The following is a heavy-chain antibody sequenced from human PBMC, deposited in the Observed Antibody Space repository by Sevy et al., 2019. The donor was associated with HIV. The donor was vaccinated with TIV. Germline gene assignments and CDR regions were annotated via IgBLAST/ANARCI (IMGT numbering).Heavy chain of an antibody. V-gene: IGHV4-30-2*01. CDR1: GGSISSGGYS. Sequence: SETLSLTCAVSGGSISSGGYSWSWIRQPPGKGLEWIGYIYHSGSTYYNPSLKSRVTISVDRSKNQFSLKLSSVTAADTAVYYCARGSESWGSPSPNWFDPWGQGTLVTVSS. D-gene: IGHD3-16*01. J-gene: IGHJ5*02. CDR3: ARGSESWGSPSPNWFDP. CDR2: IYHSGST.